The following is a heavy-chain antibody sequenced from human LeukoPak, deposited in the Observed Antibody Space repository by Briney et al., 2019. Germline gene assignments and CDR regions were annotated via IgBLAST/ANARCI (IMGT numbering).Heavy chain of an antibody. CDR3: ARGWRIAALFDY. V-gene: IGHV4-34*01. CDR1: GGSFSGYY. D-gene: IGHD6-13*01. CDR2: INHSGST. Sequence: SETLSLTCAVYGGSFSGYYWSWIRQPPGKGLEWIGEINHSGSTNYNPSLKSRVTISVDMSRNQFSLKLSSVTAADTAVYYCARGWRIAALFDYWGQGTLVTVSS. J-gene: IGHJ4*02.